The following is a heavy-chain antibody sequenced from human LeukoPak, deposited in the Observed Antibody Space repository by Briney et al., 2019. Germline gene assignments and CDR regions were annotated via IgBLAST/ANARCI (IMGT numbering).Heavy chain of an antibody. V-gene: IGHV3-53*01. CDR3: ARGVTAVYDY. CDR2: IYSGGST. CDR1: GFTVSSNY. J-gene: IGHJ4*02. Sequence: GESLGLSCAASGFTVSSNYMSWVRQAPGKGLEWVSVIYSGGSTYYADSVKGRFTISRDNSKNTLYLQMNSLRAEDTAVYYCARGVTAVYDYWGQGTLVTVSS. D-gene: IGHD5/OR15-5a*01.